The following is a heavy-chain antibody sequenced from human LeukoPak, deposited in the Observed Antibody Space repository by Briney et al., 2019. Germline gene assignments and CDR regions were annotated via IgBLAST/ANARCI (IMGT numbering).Heavy chain of an antibody. J-gene: IGHJ4*02. CDR2: ISGSGGST. CDR3: ANPAYDSSGPFDY. D-gene: IGHD3-22*01. CDR1: GFTYSSYA. Sequence: GGSLRLSWAASGFTYSSYAMSWVRQAPGKGLEWVSAISGSGGSTYYADSVKGRFTISRDNSKNTLYLQMNSLRAEDTAVYYCANPAYDSSGPFDYWGQGALVTVSS. V-gene: IGHV3-23*01.